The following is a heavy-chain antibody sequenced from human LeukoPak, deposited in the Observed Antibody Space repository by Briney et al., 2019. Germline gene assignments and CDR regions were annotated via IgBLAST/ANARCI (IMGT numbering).Heavy chain of an antibody. J-gene: IGHJ2*01. CDR1: GGDFIGHY. D-gene: IGHD2-15*01. V-gene: IGHV4-34*01. CDR2: LNPNGIT. CDR3: ARGGGCSGARCFSSYWYFDV. Sequence: SETLSLTCAVQGGDFIGHYWSWIRQSPGKGLEWIGQLNPNGITQHSPSLEGRVTISQDTSKSQFSLRLTSVTAADTAVYFCARGGGCSGARCFSSYWYFDVWGRGTLVVVSS.